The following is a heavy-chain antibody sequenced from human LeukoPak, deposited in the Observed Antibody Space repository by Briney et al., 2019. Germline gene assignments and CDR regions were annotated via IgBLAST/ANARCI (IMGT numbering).Heavy chain of an antibody. Sequence: GRSLRLSCAASGFTFSSYGMHWVRQAPGKGLEWVAIIWYDGSNKYYADSVKGRFTISRDNSKNTLYLQMNSLRAEDTAVYYCARAPRAGHDSSGYLVYWGQGTLVTVSS. V-gene: IGHV3-33*01. CDR3: ARAPRAGHDSSGYLVY. CDR2: IWYDGSNK. J-gene: IGHJ4*02. CDR1: GFTFSSYG. D-gene: IGHD3-22*01.